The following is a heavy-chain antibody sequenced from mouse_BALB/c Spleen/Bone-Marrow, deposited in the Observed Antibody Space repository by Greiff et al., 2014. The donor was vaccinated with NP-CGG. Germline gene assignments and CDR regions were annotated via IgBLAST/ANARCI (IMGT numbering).Heavy chain of an antibody. D-gene: IGHD2-1*01. CDR1: GYTFTSYW. CDR2: INPSTGYT. V-gene: IGHV1-7*01. CDR3: ARGNYEAMDY. Sequence: QVQLQQPGAELAKPGASVKVSCKASGYTFTSYWMHWVKQRPGQGLEWIGYINPSTGYTAYNQKFKDKATLTADKSSNTAYMQLSSLTSEDSAVYYCARGNYEAMDYWGQGTSVTVSS. J-gene: IGHJ4*01.